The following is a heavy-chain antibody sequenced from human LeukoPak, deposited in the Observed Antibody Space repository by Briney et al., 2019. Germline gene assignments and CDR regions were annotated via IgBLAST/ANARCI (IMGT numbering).Heavy chain of an antibody. Sequence: GGSLRLSCAVSGFTFSSYGMSWVRQAPGKGLECVASISDSGVSTYYADSVKGRFTISRDNSKNTLYLQMNSLRAEDTAVFYCAKRSGSGNYYFHFDYWGQGTLVTVSS. J-gene: IGHJ4*02. D-gene: IGHD3-10*01. CDR2: ISDSGVST. V-gene: IGHV3-23*01. CDR3: AKRSGSGNYYFHFDY. CDR1: GFTFSSYG.